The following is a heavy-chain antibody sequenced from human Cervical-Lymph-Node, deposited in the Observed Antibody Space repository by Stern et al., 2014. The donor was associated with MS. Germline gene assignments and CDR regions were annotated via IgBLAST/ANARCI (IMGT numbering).Heavy chain of an antibody. CDR2: INANTSDT. CDR1: GYTFTSYD. Sequence: VQLVESGAEVRKPGASVKVSCKTSGYTFTSYDINWVRQAPGPGLEWMGYINANTSDTVYAQKFQGRVAITRKNSIGAAYMERISLRSEDTAVYFCARGYGEYYYVMDVWGQGTTVTVPS. CDR3: ARGYGEYYYVMDV. V-gene: IGHV1-8*01. J-gene: IGHJ6*02. D-gene: IGHD3-10*02.